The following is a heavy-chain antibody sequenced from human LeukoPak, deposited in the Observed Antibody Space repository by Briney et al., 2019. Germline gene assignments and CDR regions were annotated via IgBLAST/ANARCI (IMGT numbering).Heavy chain of an antibody. CDR2: ISGSGGST. D-gene: IGHD6-13*01. J-gene: IGHJ4*02. CDR3: SKAGAAMGYRSSWENVY. CDR1: GFSFSSYA. Sequence: GGSLRLSCAASGFSFSSYAMSWVHQAPGKGLKGVSAISGSGGSTYYADSVKGRFTISRDNSKNTLYLQMNSLRAVAAAVYDCSKAGAAMGYRSSWENVYWGQGTLVTVSS. V-gene: IGHV3-23*01.